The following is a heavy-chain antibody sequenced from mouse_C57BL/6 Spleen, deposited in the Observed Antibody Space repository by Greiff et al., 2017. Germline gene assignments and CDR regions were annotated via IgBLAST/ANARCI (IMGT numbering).Heavy chain of an antibody. Sequence: EVQLVESGPGLVKPSQSLSLTCSVTGYSITSGYYWNWIRQFPGNKLEWMGYISYDGSNNYNPSLKNRISITRDTSKNQFFLKLNSVTTEDTATYYCARVTGTSFAYWGQGTLVTVSA. J-gene: IGHJ3*01. V-gene: IGHV3-6*01. CDR2: ISYDGSN. D-gene: IGHD4-1*01. CDR3: ARVTGTSFAY. CDR1: GYSITSGYY.